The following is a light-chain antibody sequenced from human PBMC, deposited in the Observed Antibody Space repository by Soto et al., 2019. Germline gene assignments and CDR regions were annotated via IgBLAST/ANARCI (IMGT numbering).Light chain of an antibody. V-gene: IGKV1-39*01. CDR1: QSISSS. CDR3: QPTFNSPPWT. Sequence: DIQMTQSPPSLSASVGDRVTITCRASQSISSSLNWYQKEPGKAPKLLIYAASTLRSGVPSRFSGSWLGTDFPLPIRSLQTEDFATYYWQPTFNSPPWTFGQGTKVEIK. CDR2: AAS. J-gene: IGKJ1*01.